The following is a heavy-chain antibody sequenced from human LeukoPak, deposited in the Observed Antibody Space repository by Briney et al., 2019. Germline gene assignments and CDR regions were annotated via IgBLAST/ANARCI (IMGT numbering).Heavy chain of an antibody. CDR2: IYTSGST. CDR1: GGSISSGSYY. J-gene: IGHJ5*02. Sequence: SQTLSLTCTVSGGSISSGSYYWSWIRQPAGKGLEWIGRIYTSGSTNYNPSLKSRVTISVDKSKNQFSLKLSSVTAADTAVYYCASRSSWYYWFDPWGQGTLVTVSS. CDR3: ASRSSWYYWFDP. V-gene: IGHV4-61*02. D-gene: IGHD6-13*01.